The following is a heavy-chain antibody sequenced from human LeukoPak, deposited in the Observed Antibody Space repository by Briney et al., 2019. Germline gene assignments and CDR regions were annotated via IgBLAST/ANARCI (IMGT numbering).Heavy chain of an antibody. V-gene: IGHV3-43*02. J-gene: IGHJ5*02. CDR3: AKDTHSNYGRDWFDP. D-gene: IGHD4-11*01. CDR2: ISGDGGST. CDR1: GFTFDDYA. Sequence: PGGSLRLSCAASGFTFDDYAMHWVRQAPGKGLERVSLISGDGGSTYYEDSVKGRFTISRDNSKNSLYLQMNSLRTEDTALYYCAKDTHSNYGRDWFDPWGQGTLVTVSS.